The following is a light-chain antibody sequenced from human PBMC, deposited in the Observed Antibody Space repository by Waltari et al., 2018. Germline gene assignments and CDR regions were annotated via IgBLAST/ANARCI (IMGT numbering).Light chain of an antibody. Sequence: ELVLTPSPGTLSLSQGVSVTLFCRTSQSVTRALAWYQQKPGQAPRLLIYGASNRATGIPDRFSGSGSGTDFSLTISSLEPEDFAVYYCQHYLRLPVTFGQGTKVEVK. CDR2: GAS. CDR3: QHYLRLPVT. CDR1: QSVTRA. V-gene: IGKV3-20*01. J-gene: IGKJ1*01.